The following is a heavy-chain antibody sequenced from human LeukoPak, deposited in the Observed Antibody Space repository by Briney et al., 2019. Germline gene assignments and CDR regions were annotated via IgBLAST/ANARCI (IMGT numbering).Heavy chain of an antibody. CDR2: INHSGST. J-gene: IGHJ4*02. CDR3: ARGRGGPGA. CDR1: GGSFSGYY. V-gene: IGHV4-34*01. Sequence: SETLSLTXAVYGGSFSGYYWSWIRQPPGKGLEWIGEINHSGSTNYNPSLKSRVTISVDTSKSQFSLKLSSVTAADTAVYYCARGRGGPGAWGQGTLVTVSS. D-gene: IGHD3-10*01.